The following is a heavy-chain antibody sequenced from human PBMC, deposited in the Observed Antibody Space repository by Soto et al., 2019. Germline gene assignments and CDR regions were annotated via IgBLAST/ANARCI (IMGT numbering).Heavy chain of an antibody. CDR3: ARTRKNGYTSFDY. CDR1: GFTFSTYS. J-gene: IGHJ4*02. D-gene: IGHD5-12*01. Sequence: EVQLVESGGGLVQPGGSLRLSCAASGFTFSTYSMNWVRQAPGKGLEWISYISSSSGTIYYADSVKGRFTISRDNAKNTLYLQMSGQKDEATAGYQSARTRKNGYTSFDYGGQATLVTVSS. V-gene: IGHV3-48*02. CDR2: ISSSSGTI.